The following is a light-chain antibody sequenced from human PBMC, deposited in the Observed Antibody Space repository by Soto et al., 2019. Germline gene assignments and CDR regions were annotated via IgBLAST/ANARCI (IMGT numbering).Light chain of an antibody. J-gene: IGLJ2*01. CDR3: QSYDSSLSEDVV. V-gene: IGLV1-40*01. CDR1: SSNIGAGYD. CDR2: GNS. Sequence: QSVLTQPPSVSGAPGQRVTISCTASSSNIGAGYDVHWYQQLPGTAPKLLIYGNSNRPSGVPDRFSGSKSGTSASLAITGLQAEDEADYYCQSYDSSLSEDVVFGGGTKLTVL.